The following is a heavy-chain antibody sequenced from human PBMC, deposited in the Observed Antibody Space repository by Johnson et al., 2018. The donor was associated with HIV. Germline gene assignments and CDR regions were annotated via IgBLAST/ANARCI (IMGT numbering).Heavy chain of an antibody. V-gene: IGHV3-20*04. CDR1: GFTFDDYG. Sequence: VQLVESGGGVQRPGGSLRVSCAASGFTFDDYGMSWVREAPGKGLEWVSGINWNGGSTGYVDSVKGRFTISRDNAKNSLYLQMNSLRAEDTALYYCARVRTAAGFDAFDIWGQGTMVTVSS. J-gene: IGHJ3*02. D-gene: IGHD6-13*01. CDR3: ARVRTAAGFDAFDI. CDR2: INWNGGST.